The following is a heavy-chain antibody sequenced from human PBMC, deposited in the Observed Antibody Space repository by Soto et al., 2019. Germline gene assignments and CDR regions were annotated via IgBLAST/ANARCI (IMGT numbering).Heavy chain of an antibody. Sequence: GGSLRLSCAASGFTFSNAWMSGVRQAPGKGPEWVSVIYSGGSTYYADSVKGRFTISRYNSKNTLYLQMNSLRAEDTAVYYCAIGGGGGGPPFFFGPLDYGGQGTRVTVSS. V-gene: IGHV3-66*01. D-gene: IGHD3-16*01. J-gene: IGHJ4*02. CDR1: GFTFSNAW. CDR3: AIGGGGGGPPFFFGPLDY. CDR2: IYSGGST.